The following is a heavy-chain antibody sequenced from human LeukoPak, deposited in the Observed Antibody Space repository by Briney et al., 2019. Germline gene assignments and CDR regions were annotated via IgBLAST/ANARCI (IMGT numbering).Heavy chain of an antibody. CDR2: TSNSGST. J-gene: IGHJ4*02. Sequence: KTSETLSLTCTVSGDSISSYYWNWIRQPPGKGLEWIGYTSNSGSTNNNPSLKSRLTISIGTSKNQFSLRLNSVTAADTAVYYCARAGSGYSFDYWGQGKLVTVSS. CDR3: ARAGSGYSFDY. D-gene: IGHD3-22*01. V-gene: IGHV4-59*01. CDR1: GDSISSYY.